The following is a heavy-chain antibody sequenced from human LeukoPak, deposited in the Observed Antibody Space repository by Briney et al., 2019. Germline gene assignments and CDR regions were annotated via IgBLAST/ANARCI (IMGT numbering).Heavy chain of an antibody. CDR2: MNPNSGNT. D-gene: IGHD3-16*02. CDR1: GYTFTSYD. CDR3: ARGLQYDYVWGSYRQPPDY. Sequence: GASVKVSCKASGYTFTSYDINWVRQATGQGLEWMGWMNPNSGNTGYAQKFQGRVTMTRNTSISTAYMELSSLRSEDTAVYYCARGLQYDYVWGSYRQPPDYWGQGTLVTVSS. J-gene: IGHJ4*02. V-gene: IGHV1-8*01.